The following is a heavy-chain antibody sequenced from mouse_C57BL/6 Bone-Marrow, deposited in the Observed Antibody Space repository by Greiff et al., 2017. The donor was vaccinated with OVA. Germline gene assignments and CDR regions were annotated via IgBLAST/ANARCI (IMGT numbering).Heavy chain of an antibody. CDR3: ARRRSYGSSRDDFDY. Sequence: QVQLKQPGAELVRPGSSVKLSCKASGYTFTSYWMDWVKQRPGQGLEWIGNIYPSDSETHYNQKFKDKATLTVDKSSSTAYMQLSSLTSEDSAVYYCARRRSYGSSRDDFDYWGQGTTLTVSS. V-gene: IGHV1-61*01. CDR1: GYTFTSYW. J-gene: IGHJ2*01. D-gene: IGHD1-1*01. CDR2: IYPSDSET.